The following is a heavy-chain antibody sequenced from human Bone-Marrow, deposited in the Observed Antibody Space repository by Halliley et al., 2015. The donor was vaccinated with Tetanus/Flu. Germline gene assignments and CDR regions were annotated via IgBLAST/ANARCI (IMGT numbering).Heavy chain of an antibody. D-gene: IGHD6-6*01. CDR1: GFTFDDYA. V-gene: IGHV3-9*01. CDR3: AKDGYFRSSSWCWFDP. J-gene: IGHJ5*02. CDR2: ISWNSGSI. Sequence: SLRLSCAASGFTFDDYAMHWVRQAPGKGLEWVSYISWNSGSIDYADSVKGRFTISRDNTKNSLYLQMNSLRPEDTALYFCAKDGYFRSSSWCWFDPWGQGTLVTVSS.